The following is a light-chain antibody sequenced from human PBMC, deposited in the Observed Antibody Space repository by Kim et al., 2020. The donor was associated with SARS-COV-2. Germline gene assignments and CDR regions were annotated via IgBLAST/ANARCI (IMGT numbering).Light chain of an antibody. Sequence: DIQMTQSPSSLSASVGDRVTITCRTSQNINSHLNWYHQKPGRAPKLLIYAASTLQGGVPSRFSGSGSETDFTLTISSLQPEDFATYFCQQTYISPCTFGPGPKLEI. V-gene: IGKV1-39*01. J-gene: IGKJ2*02. CDR3: QQTYISPCT. CDR2: AAS. CDR1: QNINSH.